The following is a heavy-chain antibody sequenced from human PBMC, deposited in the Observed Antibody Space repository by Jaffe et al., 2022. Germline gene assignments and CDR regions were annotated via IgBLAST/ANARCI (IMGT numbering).Heavy chain of an antibody. Sequence: QVQLQESGPGLVKPSETLSLTCAVSGYSISSGYYWGWIRQPPGKGLEWIGSIYHSGSTYYNPSLKSRVTISVDTSKNQFSLKLSSVTAADTAVYYCARQATLGGSCQYWGQGTLVTVSS. CDR3: ARQATLGGSCQY. D-gene: IGHD2-15*01. V-gene: IGHV4-38-2*01. J-gene: IGHJ4*02. CDR2: IYHSGST. CDR1: GYSISSGYY.